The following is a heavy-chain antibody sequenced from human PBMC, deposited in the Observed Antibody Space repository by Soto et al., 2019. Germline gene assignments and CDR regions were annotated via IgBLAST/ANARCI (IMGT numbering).Heavy chain of an antibody. CDR1: VFTFSGYG. V-gene: IGHV3-30*18. J-gene: IGHJ4*02. CDR2: ISNDGSNK. CDR3: AKDRVSEHSSGWPQGH. Sequence: SLRLSCAASVFTFSGYGIHLVRQAPCKGLEWVAVISNDGSNKYYVDSVKGRFTISRDNSKNTLDLQMNSLRAEDTAVYYCAKDRVSEHSSGWPQGHWGQGTLVTVSS. D-gene: IGHD6-19*01.